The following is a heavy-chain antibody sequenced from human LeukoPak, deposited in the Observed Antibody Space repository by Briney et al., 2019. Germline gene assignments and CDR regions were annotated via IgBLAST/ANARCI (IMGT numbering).Heavy chain of an antibody. CDR2: IIPIFGTA. J-gene: IGHJ5*02. V-gene: IGHV1-69*06. D-gene: IGHD5-12*01. CDR3: ARDLLGYGGWFDP. Sequence: SVKVSCKASGGTFSSYAISWVRQAPGQGLEWMGGIIPIFGTANYAQKFQGRVTITADKSTSTVYMELSSLRSEDTAVYYCARDLLGYGGWFDPWGQGTLVTVSS. CDR1: GGTFSSYA.